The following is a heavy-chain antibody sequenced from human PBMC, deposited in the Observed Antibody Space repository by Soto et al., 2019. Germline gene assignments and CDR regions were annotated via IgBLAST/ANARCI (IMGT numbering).Heavy chain of an antibody. J-gene: IGHJ6*02. CDR2: ISSSSSTI. CDR1: GFTFSSYS. V-gene: IGHV3-48*01. Sequence: VGSLRLSCAASGFTFSSYSMNWVRQAPGKGLEWVSYISSSSSTIYYADSVKGRFTISRDNAKNSLYLQMNSLRAEDTAVYYCARRPTPSGMDVWGQGTTVTVSS. CDR3: ARRPTPSGMDV.